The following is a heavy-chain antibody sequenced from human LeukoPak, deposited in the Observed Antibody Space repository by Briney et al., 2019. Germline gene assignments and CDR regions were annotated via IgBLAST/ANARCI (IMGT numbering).Heavy chain of an antibody. Sequence: PGGSLRLSCAASGFTFTSYSMNWVRQAPGKGLEWVSVIYSGGSTYYADSVKGRFTISRDNSKNTLYLQMNSLRAEDTAVYYCSVKYYDSSGYHDYWGQGTLVTVSS. CDR3: SVKYYDSSGYHDY. D-gene: IGHD3-22*01. J-gene: IGHJ4*02. CDR2: IYSGGST. V-gene: IGHV3-53*01. CDR1: GFTFTSYS.